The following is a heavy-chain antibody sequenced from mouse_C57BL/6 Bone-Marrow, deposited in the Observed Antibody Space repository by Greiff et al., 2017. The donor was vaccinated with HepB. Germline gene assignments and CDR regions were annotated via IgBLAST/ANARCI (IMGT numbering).Heavy chain of an antibody. CDR2: INPNYGTT. CDR1: GYSFTDYN. Sequence: VHVKQSGPELVKPGASVKISCKASGYSFTDYNMNWVKQSNGKSLEWIGVINPNYGTTSYNQKFKGKATLTVDQSSSTAYMQLNSLTSEDSAVYYCSFNYDYAMDYWGQGTSVTVSS. D-gene: IGHD2-1*01. V-gene: IGHV1-39*01. CDR3: SFNYDYAMDY. J-gene: IGHJ4*01.